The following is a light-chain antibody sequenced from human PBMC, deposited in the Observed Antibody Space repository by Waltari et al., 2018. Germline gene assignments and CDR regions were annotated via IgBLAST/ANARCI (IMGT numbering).Light chain of an antibody. CDR2: EVT. CDR3: CSHGGSNNFYI. Sequence: QSALTQPPSASGSPGQSVTISCTGTSSDVGAYNYVSWYQQYPGKAPKLIIYEVTNRPVGVPDRFSGSKSGNTASLTVSGLQADDEADYYCCSHGGSNNFYIFGTGTTVTVL. CDR1: SSDVGAYNY. J-gene: IGLJ1*01. V-gene: IGLV2-8*01.